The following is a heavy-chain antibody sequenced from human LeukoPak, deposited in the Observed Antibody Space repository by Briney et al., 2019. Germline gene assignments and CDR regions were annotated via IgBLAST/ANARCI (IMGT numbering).Heavy chain of an antibody. V-gene: IGHV4-59*11. Sequence: SETLSLTCFVSGGSITRRYWSWLRQPPGNGLEWMGYINYIGNTNYNPSLTSRVLISVDTSKNQFSLKLSSVTAADTAVYYCGRGGGSYLEYSFDYWGQGTLVTVSS. J-gene: IGHJ4*02. CDR3: GRGGGSYLEYSFDY. CDR2: INYIGNT. D-gene: IGHD3-10*01. CDR1: GGSITRRY.